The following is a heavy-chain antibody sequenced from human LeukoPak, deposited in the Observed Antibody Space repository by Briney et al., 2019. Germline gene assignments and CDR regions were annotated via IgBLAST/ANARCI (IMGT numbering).Heavy chain of an antibody. Sequence: PSETLSLTCTVSGGSISSSSYYWGWVRQPPGKGLEWIGSIYYSGSTYYNPSLKSRVTISVDTSKNQFSLKLSSVTAADTAVYYCASGRGYYYDSSGSKNKRPGIGGWPDIWGQGTMVTVSS. CDR2: IYYSGST. V-gene: IGHV4-39*01. CDR1: GGSISSSSYY. D-gene: IGHD3-22*01. J-gene: IGHJ3*02. CDR3: ASGRGYYYDSSGSKNKRPGIGGWPDI.